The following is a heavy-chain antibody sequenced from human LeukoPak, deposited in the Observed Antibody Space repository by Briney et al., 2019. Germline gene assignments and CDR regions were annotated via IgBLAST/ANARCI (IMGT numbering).Heavy chain of an antibody. V-gene: IGHV4-59*08. Sequence: SEILSLTCTVSGGSISAYYWSWIRQPPGKGLEWIGYIYRSGSTNTNPSLKSRVTISVDASENQFSLKLSSVTAADTAVYYCARHSHYYGSGSFYTGYFDYWGQGTLVTVSS. CDR3: ARHSHYYGSGSFYTGYFDY. J-gene: IGHJ4*02. CDR1: GGSISAYY. D-gene: IGHD3-10*01. CDR2: IYRSGST.